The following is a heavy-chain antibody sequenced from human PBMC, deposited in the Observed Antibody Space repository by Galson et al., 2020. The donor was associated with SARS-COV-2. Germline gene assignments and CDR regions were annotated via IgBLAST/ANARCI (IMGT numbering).Heavy chain of an antibody. J-gene: IGHJ4*02. V-gene: IGHV4-34*01. Sequence: SETLSLTCAVYGGSFSGYYWSWIRQPPGKGLEWIGEINHSGSTNYNPSLKSRVTISVDTSKNQFSLKLSSVTAADTAVYYCARGGRTREVWKFDYWGQGTLVTVSS. CDR1: GGSFSGYY. D-gene: IGHD1-1*01. CDR2: INHSGST. CDR3: ARGGRTREVWKFDY.